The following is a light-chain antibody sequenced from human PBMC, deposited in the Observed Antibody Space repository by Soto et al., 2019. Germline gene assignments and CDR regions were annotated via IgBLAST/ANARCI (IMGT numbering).Light chain of an antibody. J-gene: IGKJ1*01. CDR1: QAVNTR. CDR3: HQRQSWPRT. V-gene: IGKV3-11*01. CDR2: LTS. Sequence: EIVLTPSPATLSSFPAAMVTLFCKGSQAVNTRLAWYQHKPGQAPRLLIYLTSNRAAGIPARFSGSGSETDFTLTISDVEPEDFAVYYCHQRQSWPRTFGQGTKVDIK.